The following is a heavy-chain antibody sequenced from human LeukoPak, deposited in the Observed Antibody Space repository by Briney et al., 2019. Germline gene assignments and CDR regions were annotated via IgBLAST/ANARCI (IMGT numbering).Heavy chain of an antibody. Sequence: TGGSLRLSCVTSGFNLSSAYMSWVRQAPGRGLEWVSVIYAGGYTFNAASVKGRFSMSRDESKNTVSLQMNSLRLEDTAVYYCARCGDYYGSGSLDYYFDYWGQGTLVTVSS. CDR1: GFNLSSAY. CDR3: ARCGDYYGSGSLDYYFDY. CDR2: IYAGGYT. V-gene: IGHV3-66*01. J-gene: IGHJ4*02. D-gene: IGHD3-10*01.